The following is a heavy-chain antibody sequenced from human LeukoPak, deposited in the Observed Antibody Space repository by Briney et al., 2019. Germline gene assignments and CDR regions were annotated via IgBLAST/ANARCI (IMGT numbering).Heavy chain of an antibody. CDR1: GFTFSSYS. CDR2: ISSSSSYI. V-gene: IGHV3-21*01. D-gene: IGHD3-9*01. CDR3: ARDFVFDAYYYGMDV. Sequence: PGGSLRLSCAASGFTFSSYSMNWVRQAPGKGLEWVSSISSSSSYIYYADSVKGRFTISRDNAKNSLYLQMNSLRAEDTAVYYCARDFVFDAYYYGMDVWGQGTTVTVSS. J-gene: IGHJ6*02.